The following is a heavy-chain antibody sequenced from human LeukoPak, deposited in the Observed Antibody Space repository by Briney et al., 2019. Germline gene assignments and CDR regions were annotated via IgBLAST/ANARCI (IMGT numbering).Heavy chain of an antibody. D-gene: IGHD6-19*01. J-gene: IGHJ1*01. CDR3: AKSKGDQGFALAGAIFAEYFQH. Sequence: VGSLRLSCAASGFTFSSDAMSWVRQAPGKGLEWVSAISGTGGITYYADSVKGRFTISTYNSKNTLYLQINRLRAEDTAVYYCAKSKGDQGFALAGAIFAEYFQHWGQGTLVTVSS. CDR2: ISGTGGIT. CDR1: GFTFSSDA. V-gene: IGHV3-23*01.